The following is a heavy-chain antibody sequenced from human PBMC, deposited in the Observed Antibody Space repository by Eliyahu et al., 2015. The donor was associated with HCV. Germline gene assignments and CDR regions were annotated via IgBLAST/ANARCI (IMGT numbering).Heavy chain of an antibody. J-gene: IGHJ4*02. CDR1: GFTFSSYS. Sequence: EVQLLESGGGLVQPGGSLRLSCAASGFTFSSYSMSWVRQAPGKGLXWVPAISGSGGSTYYADSVKGRFTISRDNSKNTLYLQMNSLRAEDTAVYYCAKDPNFWSGYYFYFDYWGQGTLVTVSS. D-gene: IGHD3-3*01. CDR3: AKDPNFWSGYYFYFDY. V-gene: IGHV3-23*01. CDR2: ISGSGGST.